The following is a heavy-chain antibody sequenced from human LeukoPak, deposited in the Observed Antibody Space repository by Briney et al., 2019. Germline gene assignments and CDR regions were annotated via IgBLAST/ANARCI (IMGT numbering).Heavy chain of an antibody. Sequence: SETLSLTCAVYGGSFSNYYWSWIRQPPGKGLEWIGYIYYSGSTNYSPSLKSRVTISVDMSKNQFSLKLNSVNAADTAVYYCARVGGSNYYDYGMDVWGQGTTVTVSS. D-gene: IGHD3-10*01. CDR3: ARVGGSNYYDYGMDV. J-gene: IGHJ6*02. CDR1: GGSFSNYY. CDR2: IYYSGST. V-gene: IGHV4-59*01.